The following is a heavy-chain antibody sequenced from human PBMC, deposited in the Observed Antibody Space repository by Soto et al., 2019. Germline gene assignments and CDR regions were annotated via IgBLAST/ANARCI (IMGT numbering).Heavy chain of an antibody. J-gene: IGHJ5*02. CDR2: INHSGST. CDR3: ARGIRAWLRLARFPGPWFDP. D-gene: IGHD5-12*01. V-gene: IGHV4-34*01. Sequence: QVQLQQWGAGLLKPSETLSLTCAVYGGSFSGYYWSWIRQPPGKGLEWIGEINHSGSTNYNPSLKSRVTISVDTSKNQFSLKLSSVIAADTAVYYCARGIRAWLRLARFPGPWFDPWGQGTLVTVSS. CDR1: GGSFSGYY.